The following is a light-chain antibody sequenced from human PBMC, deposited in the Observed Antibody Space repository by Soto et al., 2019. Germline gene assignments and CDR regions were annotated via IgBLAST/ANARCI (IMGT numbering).Light chain of an antibody. CDR1: SSDVGSYNS. CDR2: DFS. CDR3: SSFTSSSSYV. V-gene: IGLV2-14*03. J-gene: IGLJ1*01. Sequence: QSALAQPASVSGSPGQSIAISCTGTSSDVGSYNSVSWYQQYPGKAPTLMIHDFSDRPSGVSNRFSGSKSGNTASLTISGLQAEDEADYYCSSFTSSSSYVFGSGTKVT.